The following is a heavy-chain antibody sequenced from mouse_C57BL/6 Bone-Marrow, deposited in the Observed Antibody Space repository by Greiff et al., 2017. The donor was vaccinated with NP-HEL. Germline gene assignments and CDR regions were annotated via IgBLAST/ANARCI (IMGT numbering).Heavy chain of an antibody. J-gene: IGHJ4*01. V-gene: IGHV5-12*01. CDR3: ARPFYYSNPYYAMDY. CDR1: GFTFSDYY. D-gene: IGHD2-5*01. Sequence: EVKLMESGGGLVQPGGSLKLSCAASGFTFSDYYMYWVRQTPEKRLEWVAYISNGGGSTYYPDTVKGRFTISRDNAKNTLYLQMSRLKTDDTAMYYCARPFYYSNPYYAMDYWGQGTSVTVSS. CDR2: ISNGGGST.